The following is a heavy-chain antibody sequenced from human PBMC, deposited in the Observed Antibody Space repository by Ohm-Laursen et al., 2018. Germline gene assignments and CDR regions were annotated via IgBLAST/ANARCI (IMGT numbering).Heavy chain of an antibody. CDR3: ARGSAAGSSY. CDR1: GYIFTAYK. J-gene: IGHJ4*02. Sequence: GASVKVSCKTSGYIFTAYKMHWVRQAPGQGLEWMGYINPNSGGTKYAQKFQGRVTMTRDTSISTAYMELSRLTYDDTAVYYCARGSAAGSSYWGQGTLVTVSS. CDR2: INPNSGGT. V-gene: IGHV1-2*02. D-gene: IGHD6-13*01.